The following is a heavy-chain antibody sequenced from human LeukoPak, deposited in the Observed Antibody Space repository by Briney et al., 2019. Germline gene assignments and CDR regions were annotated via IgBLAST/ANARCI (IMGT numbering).Heavy chain of an antibody. V-gene: IGHV3-48*01. CDR2: ISSSSSTI. Sequence: GGSLRLSCAASGFTFSSYSMNWVRQAPGKGLEWVSYISSSSSTIYYADSVKGRFTISRDNAKNSLYLQMNSLRAEDTAVYHCAREGLWFPAYYYYYMDVWGKGTTVTVSS. CDR3: AREGLWFPAYYYYYMDV. J-gene: IGHJ6*03. CDR1: GFTFSSYS. D-gene: IGHD3-10*01.